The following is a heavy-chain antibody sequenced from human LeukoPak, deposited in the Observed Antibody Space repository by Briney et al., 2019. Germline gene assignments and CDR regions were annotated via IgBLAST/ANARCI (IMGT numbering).Heavy chain of an antibody. CDR1: GFTFSDYY. V-gene: IGHV3-11*04. D-gene: IGHD6-13*01. CDR2: ISGNDNTI. CDR3: AGYSNSWLGWFDP. J-gene: IGHJ5*02. Sequence: GGSLRLSCAASGFTFSDYYMSWIRQPPGKGLEWLSYISGNDNTIYYADSVKGRFTISRDNAKNSLYLQMNSLRAEDTAVYYCAGYSNSWLGWFDPWGQGTLVTVSS.